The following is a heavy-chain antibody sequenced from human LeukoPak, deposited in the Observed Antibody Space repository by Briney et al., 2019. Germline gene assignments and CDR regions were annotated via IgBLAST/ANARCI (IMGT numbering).Heavy chain of an antibody. CDR2: INPSGGST. V-gene: IGHV1-46*01. Sequence: ASVKVSCKASGYTFTSYYMHWVRQAPGQGLEWMGIINPSGGSTSYAQKFQGRVTMTRDTSTSTVYMELSSLRSEDTAVYYCARLRDFWSGYDSWFDPWGQGTLVTVSS. D-gene: IGHD3-3*01. J-gene: IGHJ5*02. CDR3: ARLRDFWSGYDSWFDP. CDR1: GYTFTSYY.